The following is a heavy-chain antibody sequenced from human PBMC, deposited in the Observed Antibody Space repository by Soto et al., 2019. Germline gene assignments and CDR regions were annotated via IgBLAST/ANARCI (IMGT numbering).Heavy chain of an antibody. Sequence: KSSETLSLTCTVSGGSISSSSYYWGWIRQPPGKGLEWIGSIYYSGSTYYNPSLKSRVTISVDTSKNQFSLKLSSVTAADTAVYYCARLDYYDSSGYYNYWGQGTLVTVSS. CDR3: ARLDYYDSSGYYNY. D-gene: IGHD3-22*01. J-gene: IGHJ4*02. CDR1: GGSISSSSYY. V-gene: IGHV4-39*01. CDR2: IYYSGST.